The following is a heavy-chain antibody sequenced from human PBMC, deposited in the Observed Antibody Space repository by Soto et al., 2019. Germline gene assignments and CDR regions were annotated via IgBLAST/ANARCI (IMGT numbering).Heavy chain of an antibody. J-gene: IGHJ1*01. CDR3: AKDQAAGGTISRYFQD. D-gene: IGHD6-13*01. Sequence: EVQLLESGGGLVQPEGSLRLSCEASGFTFSSYAMSWVRQAPGTGLEWVSGISGGGGTTYYADSMKGRFTISRDNSKNTLYLQVNSLRAEDTAVDYCAKDQAAGGTISRYFQDWGQGTLVTVSS. CDR1: GFTFSSYA. CDR2: ISGGGGTT. V-gene: IGHV3-23*01.